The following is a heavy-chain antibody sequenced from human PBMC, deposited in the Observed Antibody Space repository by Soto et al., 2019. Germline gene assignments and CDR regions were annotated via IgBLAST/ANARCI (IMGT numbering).Heavy chain of an antibody. Sequence: EVQLLESGGGLAQPGGSLRLSCAASGFTFGSYSMNWVRQAPGKGLEWVSIISGSGGATFYADSVKGRFTISRDNSKKSVFLQMDSQRVDDTAVYYCAKVSECGPSRGDVGIEIWGHGTMVSVS. D-gene: IGHD2-21*01. CDR1: GFTFGSYS. CDR2: ISGSGGAT. CDR3: AKVSECGPSRGDVGIEI. J-gene: IGHJ3*02. V-gene: IGHV3-23*01.